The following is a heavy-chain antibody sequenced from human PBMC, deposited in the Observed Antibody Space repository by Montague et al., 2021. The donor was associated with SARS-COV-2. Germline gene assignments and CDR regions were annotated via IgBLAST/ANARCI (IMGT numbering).Heavy chain of an antibody. CDR3: ARDFGSGSYYYYYYMDV. CDR2: INSDGSST. J-gene: IGHJ6*03. CDR1: GFTFSSYW. V-gene: IGHV3-74*01. D-gene: IGHD3-10*01. Sequence: SLRLSCAASGFTFSSYWMHWVRQAPGKGLVWVSRINSDGSSTSYADSVKGRFTISRDNAKNTLYLQMNSLRAEETAVYYCARDFGSGSYYYYYYMDVWGKGTTVTVSS.